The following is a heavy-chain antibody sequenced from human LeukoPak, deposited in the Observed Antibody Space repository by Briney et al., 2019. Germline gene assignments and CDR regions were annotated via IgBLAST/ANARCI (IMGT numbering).Heavy chain of an antibody. J-gene: IGHJ4*02. V-gene: IGHV4-59*01. CDR3: ARAVGGDGSGSL. Sequence: SETLSLTCTVSGDSISTYYWSWIRQPPGKGLEWIGYIYYRVTSDYNPSLKSRVTRSVDMSTRQISLKLSSVTAADTAVYYCARAVGGDGSGSLWGPGTLVTVSS. D-gene: IGHD3-10*01. CDR1: GDSISTYY. CDR2: IYYRVTS.